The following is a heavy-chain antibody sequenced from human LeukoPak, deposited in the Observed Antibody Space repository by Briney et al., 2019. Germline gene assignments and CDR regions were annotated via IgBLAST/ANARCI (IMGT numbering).Heavy chain of an antibody. J-gene: IGHJ6*02. V-gene: IGHV3-69-1*01. Sequence: GGSLRLSCVASGFTFTDHPMNWVRQAPGKGLEWISYIGGDGIAFYADSVKGRFTASKDDARKSMYLQMNSLRVEDTAVYYCAKGTQWLDDYYYGMDVWGQGTTVTVSS. D-gene: IGHD6-19*01. CDR2: IGGDGIA. CDR3: AKGTQWLDDYYYGMDV. CDR1: GFTFTDHP.